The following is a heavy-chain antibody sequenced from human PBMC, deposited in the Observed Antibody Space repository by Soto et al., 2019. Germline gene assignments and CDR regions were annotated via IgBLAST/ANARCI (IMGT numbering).Heavy chain of an antibody. Sequence: EVELLESGGGLVQPAGSLRRSCAASGFTFSTYAMGWVRQAPGKGLEWVSVVSSGGGTHYADSVKGRFTVSRDNSKNTLSLQMNSLRADDTAVYYCAKRRGAGGHFDYWGQGALVTVSS. J-gene: IGHJ4*02. CDR3: AKRRGAGGHFDY. D-gene: IGHD2-15*01. CDR1: GFTFSTYA. CDR2: VSSGGGT. V-gene: IGHV3-23*01.